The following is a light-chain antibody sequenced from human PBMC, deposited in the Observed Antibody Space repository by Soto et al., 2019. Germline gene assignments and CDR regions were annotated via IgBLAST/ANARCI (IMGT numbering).Light chain of an antibody. Sequence: NFMLTQPHSVSESPGKTVTISCTRSSGSIASNYVQWYQQRPGSATTTVIYEDNQRTSGVPDRFSGSIDSSSNSASLTISGLKTEDEADYYCQSYDSSNHVVFGGGTQLTVL. CDR3: QSYDSSNHVV. CDR1: SGSIASNY. J-gene: IGLJ2*01. CDR2: EDN. V-gene: IGLV6-57*04.